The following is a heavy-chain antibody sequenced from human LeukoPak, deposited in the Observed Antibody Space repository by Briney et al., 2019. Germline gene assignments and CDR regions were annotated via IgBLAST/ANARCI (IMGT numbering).Heavy chain of an antibody. CDR1: GFTFSSYE. V-gene: IGHV3-48*03. D-gene: IGHD1-20*01. Sequence: HSGGSLRLSCAASGFTFSSYEMTCVRQAPGKGLEWLSYISGSGFAIYYADSVKGRFTISRDNAKNSLYLQMSSLRAEDTAVYYCAREGDVHNWNDGYYFDHWGQGTLVTVSS. CDR2: ISGSGFAI. J-gene: IGHJ4*02. CDR3: AREGDVHNWNDGYYFDH.